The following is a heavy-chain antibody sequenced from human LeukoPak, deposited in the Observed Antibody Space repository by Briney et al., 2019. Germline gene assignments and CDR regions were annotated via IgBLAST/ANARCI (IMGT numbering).Heavy chain of an antibody. Sequence: GESLKISCKGSGYSFTSNWISWVRQMPRKGLEWMGRIDPSDSYTNYSPSFQGHVTISADKSISTAYLQWSSLKASDTAMYYCASSLMATTTTGALDIWGQGTMVTVSS. D-gene: IGHD5-24*01. J-gene: IGHJ3*02. CDR2: IDPSDSYT. CDR1: GYSFTSNW. V-gene: IGHV5-10-1*01. CDR3: ASSLMATTTTGALDI.